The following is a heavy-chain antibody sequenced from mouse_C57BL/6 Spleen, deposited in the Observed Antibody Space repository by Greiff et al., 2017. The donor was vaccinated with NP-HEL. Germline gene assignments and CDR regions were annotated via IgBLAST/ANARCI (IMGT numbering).Heavy chain of an antibody. CDR3: ARDASITTVGAYWYFDV. CDR2: SRNKANDYTT. V-gene: IGHV7-1*01. J-gene: IGHJ1*03. CDR1: GFTFSDFY. D-gene: IGHD1-1*01. Sequence: DVKLVESGGGLVQSGRSLRLSCATSGFTFSDFYMEWVRQAPGKGLEWIAASRNKANDYTTEYSASVKGRFIVSRDTSQSILYLQMNALRAEDTAIYYCARDASITTVGAYWYFDVWGTGTTVTVSS.